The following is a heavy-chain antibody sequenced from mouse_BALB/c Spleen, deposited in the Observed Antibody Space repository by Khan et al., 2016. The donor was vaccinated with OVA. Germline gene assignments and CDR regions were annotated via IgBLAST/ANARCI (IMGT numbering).Heavy chain of an antibody. J-gene: IGHJ2*01. CDR2: ISHSGST. CDR3: ARTARIKY. V-gene: IGHV3-1*02. D-gene: IGHD1-2*01. Sequence: EVQLQESGPGLVKPSQSLSPTCTFTGYSITSGYGWDWIRQFPGKKLEWIGYISHSGSTNYNPTPKSRISITRYTSQNQLLLQSNTVTDEDTATYYCARTARIKYWGQGTTLTVSS. CDR1: GYSITSGYG.